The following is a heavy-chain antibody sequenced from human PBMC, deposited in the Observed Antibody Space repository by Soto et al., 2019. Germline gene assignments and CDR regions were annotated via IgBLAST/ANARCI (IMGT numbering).Heavy chain of an antibody. CDR2: INAGNGNT. Sequence: QVQLMQSGAEVKKPGASVKVTCKASGYTFTSYAMHWVRQAPGQRLEWMGWINAGNGNTKYSQKFQGRVTITRDTSASTAYMELSSLRSEDTAVYYCARGASMVRGVILDAFDIWGQGTMVTVSS. D-gene: IGHD3-10*01. CDR1: GYTFTSYA. J-gene: IGHJ3*02. CDR3: ARGASMVRGVILDAFDI. V-gene: IGHV1-3*01.